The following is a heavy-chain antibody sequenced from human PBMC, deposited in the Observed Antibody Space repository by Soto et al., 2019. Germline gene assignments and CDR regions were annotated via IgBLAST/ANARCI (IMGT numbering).Heavy chain of an antibody. CDR1: GASINSGGYY. CDR2: IYFSGST. Sequence: TSETLSLTCTVSGASINSGGYYWSWIRQLPGKGLEWIGYIYFSGSTYYNPSLESRVSISLDTSKNQFSLKLSSVTAADTAVYYCAREKAEKDWFDPWGQGTLVTVSS. D-gene: IGHD6-19*01. V-gene: IGHV4-30-4*08. J-gene: IGHJ5*02. CDR3: AREKAEKDWFDP.